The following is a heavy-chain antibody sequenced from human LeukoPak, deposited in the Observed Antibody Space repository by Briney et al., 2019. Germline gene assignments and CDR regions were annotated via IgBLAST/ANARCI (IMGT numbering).Heavy chain of an antibody. J-gene: IGHJ4*02. D-gene: IGHD6-13*01. V-gene: IGHV3-30*18. CDR1: GFTFSSYG. CDR3: AKYGEYSSSWID. Sequence: GGSLRLSCAASGFTFSSYGMHWVRQAPGKGLEWVAVISYDGSNKYYADSVKGRFTISRDNSKNTLYLQMNSLRAEDTAVYYCAKYGEYSSSWIDWGQGTLVTVSS. CDR2: ISYDGSNK.